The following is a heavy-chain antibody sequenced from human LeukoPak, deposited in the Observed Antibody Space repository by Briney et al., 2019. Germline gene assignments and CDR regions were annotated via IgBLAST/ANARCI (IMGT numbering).Heavy chain of an antibody. CDR3: ARGVIAAAGH. CDR1: GESFSGYY. V-gene: IGHV4-34*01. J-gene: IGHJ4*02. Sequence: SETLSLTCAVHGESFSGYYWSWIRQPPGKGLEWIGEINHSGSTNYNPSLKSRVTISVDTSKNQFSLKLSSVTAADTAVYYCARGVIAAAGHWGQGTLVTVSS. CDR2: INHSGST. D-gene: IGHD6-13*01.